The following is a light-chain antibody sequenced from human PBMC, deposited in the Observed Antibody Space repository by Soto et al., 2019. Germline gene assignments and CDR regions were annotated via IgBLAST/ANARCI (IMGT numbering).Light chain of an antibody. J-gene: IGKJ1*01. CDR3: QQYNSYWT. CDR1: QSISSW. Sequence: DIQMTQSPSAMSASVGDRVTITCRASQSISSWLARYQQKPGKAAKLLIYKASSLESGVLSRFSGSGSGTEFTLTISSLQPDDFATYYCQQYNSYWTFGQGTKVDIK. CDR2: KAS. V-gene: IGKV1-5*03.